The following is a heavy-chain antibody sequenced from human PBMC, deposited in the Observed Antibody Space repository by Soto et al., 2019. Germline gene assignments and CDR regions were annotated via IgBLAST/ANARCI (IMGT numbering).Heavy chain of an antibody. CDR3: ASRDPGTSVDY. D-gene: IGHD1-7*01. J-gene: IGHJ4*02. V-gene: IGHV4-4*02. CDR1: DGSISNFYW. Sequence: SETLSLTCTVSDGSISNFYWWTWVRQPPGQGLEWIGEIYRTGSTNYNPSLKSRVTISLDKSENQFSLKVTSLTAADTAVYYCASRDPGTSVDYWGQGTLVTVPQ. CDR2: IYRTGST.